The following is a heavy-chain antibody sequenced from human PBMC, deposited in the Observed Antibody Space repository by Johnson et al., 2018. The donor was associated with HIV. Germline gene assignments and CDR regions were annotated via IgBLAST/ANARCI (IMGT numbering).Heavy chain of an antibody. Sequence: VQLVESGGDLVQPGGSLRLSCAASGFTVSSNYMSWVRQAPGKGLEWVSVIYSGGSTYYADSVKGRFTISRDNSKNTLYLQMNSLRAEDTAVYYCARDPPSYGSGSYFRAFDIWGQGTMVTVSS. D-gene: IGHD3-10*01. V-gene: IGHV3-66*01. CDR1: GFTVSSNY. CDR2: IYSGGST. J-gene: IGHJ3*02. CDR3: ARDPPSYGSGSYFRAFDI.